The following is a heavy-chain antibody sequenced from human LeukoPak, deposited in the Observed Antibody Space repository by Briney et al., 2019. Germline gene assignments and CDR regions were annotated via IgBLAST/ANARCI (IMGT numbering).Heavy chain of an antibody. CDR2: IQPSHAVT. J-gene: IGHJ4*02. V-gene: IGHV1-2*02. CDR3: AREGSQHLTTFDY. Sequence: GASVKVSCKATGYTFSGYYLHWVRQAPGQGLEWMGWIQPSHAVTEYAQNFQGRVTLTRDTSISTAYMELSSLRSDDTAVYYCAREGSQHLTTFDYWGQGTLVTVSS. D-gene: IGHD3-10*01. CDR1: GYTFSGYY.